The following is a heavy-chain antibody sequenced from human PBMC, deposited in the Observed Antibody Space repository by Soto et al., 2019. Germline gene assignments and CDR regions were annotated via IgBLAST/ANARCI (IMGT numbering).Heavy chain of an antibody. CDR3: ASPLGGYCSGGGCDEDY. CDR1: GGTFSSYA. D-gene: IGHD2-15*01. J-gene: IGHJ4*02. CDR2: IIPIFGTA. Sequence: QVQLVQSGAEVKKPGSSVKVSCKASGGTFSSYAISWVRQAPGQGLVWMGGIIPIFGTAHYAQKIQGRVTITADESTSTVYMELSSLRSEDTAVYYCASPLGGYCSGGGCDEDYWGQGTLVTVSS. V-gene: IGHV1-69*01.